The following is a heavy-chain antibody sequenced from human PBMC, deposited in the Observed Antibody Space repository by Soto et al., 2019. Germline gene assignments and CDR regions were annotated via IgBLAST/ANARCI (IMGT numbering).Heavy chain of an antibody. CDR2: ISPMFGAA. CDR3: AREVQVHTPAFVY. V-gene: IGHV1-69*19. Sequence: QVQLVQSGAEMQKPGSSVKVSCQSSGGTFNTYSMNWVRQAPGQGPEWMGDISPMFGAANYAPKFQGRVTLTADESTGTSYMQLSSLTSEDTALYFCAREVQVHTPAFVYWGQGTLVTVSS. J-gene: IGHJ4*02. D-gene: IGHD3-10*01. CDR1: GGTFNTYS.